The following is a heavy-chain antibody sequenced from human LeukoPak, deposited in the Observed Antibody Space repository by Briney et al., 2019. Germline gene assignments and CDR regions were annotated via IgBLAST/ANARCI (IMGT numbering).Heavy chain of an antibody. CDR2: IWDDGSNK. V-gene: IGHV3-33*01. Sequence: PGRSLRLSCAASGFTFSSYGMHWVRRAPGKGLEWVAVIWDDGSNKYYADSVKGRFTISRDNSKNTLYLQMNSLRAEDTAVYYCVRENGDYDGPDDAFDIWGQGTMVTVSS. D-gene: IGHD4-17*01. CDR1: GFTFSSYG. CDR3: VRENGDYDGPDDAFDI. J-gene: IGHJ3*02.